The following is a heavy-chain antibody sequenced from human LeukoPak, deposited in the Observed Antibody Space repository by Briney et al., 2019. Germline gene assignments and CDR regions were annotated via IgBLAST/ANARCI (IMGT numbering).Heavy chain of an antibody. CDR2: FDPEDGET. J-gene: IGHJ4*02. Sequence: ASVKVSCKVSGYTLTELSMHWVRQAPGKGLEWMGGFDPEDGETIYAQTFQGRVTMTEATSTDTAYMELSRLRSEDTAVYYCATIFRGATTPFDYWGQGTLVTVSS. V-gene: IGHV1-24*01. D-gene: IGHD1-26*01. CDR1: GYTLTELS. CDR3: ATIFRGATTPFDY.